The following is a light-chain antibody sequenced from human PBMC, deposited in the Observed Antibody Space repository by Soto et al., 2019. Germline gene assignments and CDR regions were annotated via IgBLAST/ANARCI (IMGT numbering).Light chain of an antibody. Sequence: DIGLTQSPATLSLSPGDRATLSCRASQSVGTSLAWYKQQPGQAPRLLIHDAAYRASGIPERFSGSGSGTAFSLSISSLEPDDFAVYYCQHRSSWPRSFGRGTKVEV. CDR3: QHRSSWPRS. CDR2: DAA. CDR1: QSVGTS. V-gene: IGKV3-11*01. J-gene: IGKJ1*01.